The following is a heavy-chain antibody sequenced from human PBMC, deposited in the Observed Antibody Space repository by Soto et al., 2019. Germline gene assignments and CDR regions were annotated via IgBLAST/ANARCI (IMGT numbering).Heavy chain of an antibody. V-gene: IGHV4-39*01. CDR1: GGPIGSSSYY. J-gene: IGHJ6*02. CDR2: LYYTGTT. D-gene: IGHD3-16*01. Sequence: PSETLSLTCSVSGGPIGSSSYYFGWIRQPPGKGLEWIGSLYYTGTTYYNSSLKGRFTISRDNAKKSLYLQMNSLRAEDTAVYYCVGALTYEVPYYYYGMDVWGQGTTVTVSS. CDR3: VGALTYEVPYYYYGMDV.